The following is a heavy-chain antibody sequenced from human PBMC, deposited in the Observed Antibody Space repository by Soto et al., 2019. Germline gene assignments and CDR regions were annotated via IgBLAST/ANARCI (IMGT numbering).Heavy chain of an antibody. V-gene: IGHV4-30-2*01. Sequence: SETLSLTCAVSGGSMSSGGYSWSWIRQPPGKGLEWIGYIYHNGSPYYNPSLKSRVTISVDRSKNQFSLKLSSVTAADTAVYYCARVPDVWGQGTTVT. CDR1: GGSMSSGGYS. CDR2: IYHNGSP. J-gene: IGHJ6*02. CDR3: ARVPDV.